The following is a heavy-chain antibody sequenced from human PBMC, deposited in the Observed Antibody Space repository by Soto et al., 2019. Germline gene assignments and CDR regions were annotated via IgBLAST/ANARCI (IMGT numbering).Heavy chain of an antibody. CDR1: GFTFSSYD. CDR2: IGTAGDT. J-gene: IGHJ5*02. V-gene: IGHV3-13*01. CDR3: ARAVAGTAGWFDP. D-gene: IGHD6-19*01. Sequence: GGSRRLSCAASGFTFSSYDMHWVRQSTGKGLEWFSAIGTAGDTYYPGSVKGRFTNSRENAKNSLYLQMNSLRAGDTAVYYCARAVAGTAGWFDPWGQGTLVTVSS.